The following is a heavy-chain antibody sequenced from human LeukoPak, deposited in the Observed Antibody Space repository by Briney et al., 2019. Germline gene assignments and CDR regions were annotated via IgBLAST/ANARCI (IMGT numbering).Heavy chain of an antibody. Sequence: PGGSLRLSCAASGFTFSSYDMHWVRQATGKGLEWVSAIGTAGDTYYPGSVKGRFTISRENAKNSLYLQMNSLRAGDTAVYYCAKWGPYCVGDYCPALDSWGPGTLVTVSS. D-gene: IGHD2-21*02. CDR1: GFTFSSYD. CDR2: IGTAGDT. CDR3: AKWGPYCVGDYCPALDS. J-gene: IGHJ4*02. V-gene: IGHV3-13*01.